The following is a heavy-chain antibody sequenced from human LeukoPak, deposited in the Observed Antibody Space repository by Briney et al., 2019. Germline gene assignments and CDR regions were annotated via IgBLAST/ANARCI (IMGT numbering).Heavy chain of an antibody. CDR2: IRYDGSNK. CDR3: ARKTYYDFWSGSEGTFDI. D-gene: IGHD3-3*01. CDR1: GFTFSSYG. V-gene: IGHV3-30*02. Sequence: PGGSLRLSCAASGFTFSSYGMHWVRQAPGKGLEGVAFIRYDGSNKYYADSVKGRFTISRDNSKNPLYLQMNSLRAEDTAVYYCARKTYYDFWSGSEGTFDIWGQGTMVTVSS. J-gene: IGHJ3*02.